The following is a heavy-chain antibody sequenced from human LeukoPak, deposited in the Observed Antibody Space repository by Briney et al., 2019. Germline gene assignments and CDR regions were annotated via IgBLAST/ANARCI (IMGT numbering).Heavy chain of an antibody. CDR3: AKGGPVYYDFWSGYNEIDY. CDR1: GFTFSSYA. J-gene: IGHJ4*02. Sequence: GESLKISCAASGFTFSSYAMSWVRQAPGKGLEWVSAISGSGGSTYYADSVKGRFTISRDNSKNTLYLQMNSLRAEDTAVYYCAKGGPVYYDFWSGYNEIDYWGQGTLVTVSS. D-gene: IGHD3-3*01. CDR2: ISGSGGST. V-gene: IGHV3-23*01.